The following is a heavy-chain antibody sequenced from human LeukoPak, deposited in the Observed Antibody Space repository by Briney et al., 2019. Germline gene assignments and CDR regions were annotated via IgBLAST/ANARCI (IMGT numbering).Heavy chain of an antibody. CDR1: GASFSDPY. CDR3: ARGRYGPRLGN. CDR2: INNSGST. J-gene: IGHJ4*02. V-gene: IGHV4-34*01. D-gene: IGHD3-16*01. Sequence: SETLSLTCAVYGASFSDPYWSWIRQSPEKGLEWIGEINNSGSTSYNPSLNSRVIMSVDRSKNQFSLRLTSVTAADTAVYYCARGRYGPRLGNWGQGTLVTVSS.